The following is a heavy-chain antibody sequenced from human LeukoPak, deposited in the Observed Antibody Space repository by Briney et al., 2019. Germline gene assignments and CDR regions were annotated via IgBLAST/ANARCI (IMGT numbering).Heavy chain of an antibody. J-gene: IGHJ6*02. CDR1: GFTFSSYW. Sequence: AGGSLRLSCAASGFTFSSYWMNWARQAPGKGLEWVASINHNGNVNYYVDSVKGRFTISRGNAKNSLYLQMSNSRAEDTAVYFCARGGGLDVWGQGATVTVSS. D-gene: IGHD3-16*01. V-gene: IGHV3-7*03. CDR2: INHNGNVN. CDR3: ARGGGLDV.